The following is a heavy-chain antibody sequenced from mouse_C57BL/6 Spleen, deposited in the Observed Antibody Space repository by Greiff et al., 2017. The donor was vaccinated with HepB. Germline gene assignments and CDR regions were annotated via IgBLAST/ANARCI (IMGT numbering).Heavy chain of an antibody. Sequence: QVQLKESGPGLVAPSQCLSISCTVSGFSLTSYGVDWVRQSPGKGLEWLGVICGVGSTNYNSALKSRQSISKDNSKIQVFLNMNSLPANDTAMYYFASLTGPYFAYWGQGTLVTVSA. CDR3: ASLTGPYFAY. J-gene: IGHJ3*01. CDR1: GFSLTSYG. CDR2: ICGVGST. V-gene: IGHV2-6*01. D-gene: IGHD4-1*01.